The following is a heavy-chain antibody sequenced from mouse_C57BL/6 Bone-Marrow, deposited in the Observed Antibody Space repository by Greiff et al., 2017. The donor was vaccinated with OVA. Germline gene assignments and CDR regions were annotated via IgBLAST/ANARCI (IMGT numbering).Heavy chain of an antibody. J-gene: IGHJ1*03. CDR2: IHPTSGST. D-gene: IGHD1-1*01. V-gene: IGHV1-64*01. CDR3: ARMGGSSYSYWYFEV. Sequence: QVQLQQPGAELVKPGASVKLSCKASGYTFTSYWMHWVKQRPGQGLEWIGMIHPTSGSTNYNEKFKSKATLTVDKSSSTAYMQLSSLTSEDSAVYYCARMGGSSYSYWYFEVWGTGTTVTVSS. CDR1: GYTFTSYW.